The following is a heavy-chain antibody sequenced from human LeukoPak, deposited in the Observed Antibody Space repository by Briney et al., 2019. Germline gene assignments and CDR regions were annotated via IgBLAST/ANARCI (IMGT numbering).Heavy chain of an antibody. D-gene: IGHD1-26*01. V-gene: IGHV3-21*01. J-gene: IGHJ4*02. CDR3: ARDRGASYPTAFDS. CDR1: GFTFSSYE. CDR2: ISSSSSYI. Sequence: GGSLTLSCAASGFTFSSYEMNWVRQAPGKGLEWVSSISSSSSYIYYADSVKGRFTISRDNAKNSLSLQMHSLRAEDTAVYYCARDRGASYPTAFDSWGQGTLVSVSS.